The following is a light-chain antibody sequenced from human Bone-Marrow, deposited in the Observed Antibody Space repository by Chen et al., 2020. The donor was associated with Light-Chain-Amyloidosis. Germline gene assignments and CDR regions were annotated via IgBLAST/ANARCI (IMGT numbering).Light chain of an antibody. Sequence: SYVLTQPSSVSVAPGQTATIACGGNNIGSTSVHWYQQTPGQAPLLVVYDDSDRPSGIPGRWSGSNAGYTATLTSSGVEGGDEADYYCQVWDRSSDRPVFGGGTKLTVL. J-gene: IGLJ3*02. CDR3: QVWDRSSDRPV. V-gene: IGLV3-21*02. CDR2: DDS. CDR1: NIGSTS.